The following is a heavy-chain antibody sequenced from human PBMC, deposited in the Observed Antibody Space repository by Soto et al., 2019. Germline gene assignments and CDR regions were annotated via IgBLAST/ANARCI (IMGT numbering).Heavy chain of an antibody. CDR3: ATDRAGISARGADY. J-gene: IGHJ4*01. CDR1: GCTLTELS. CDR2: FDPEDGET. Sequence: ASVKISCKVSGCTLTELSMHWVRQAPGKGLEWRGGFDPEDGETIYAQKFQGRVTMTEDTSTDTAYMELSSLRSEDTAVYYCATDRAGISARGADYWGHGTPVPVSS. V-gene: IGHV1-24*01. D-gene: IGHD6-6*01.